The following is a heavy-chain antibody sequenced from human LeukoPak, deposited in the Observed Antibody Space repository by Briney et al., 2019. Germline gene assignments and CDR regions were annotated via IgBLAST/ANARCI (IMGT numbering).Heavy chain of an antibody. V-gene: IGHV3-74*01. CDR3: AKVMPLYQLQWGLYDY. Sequence: GGSLTLSCAASGFTFSSYYMHWVRQVPGKGLVWVSRINGDESSTTYADSVKGRFTISRNNAKNTLYLQMNSLRAEDTAVYYCAKVMPLYQLQWGLYDYWGQGTLVTVSS. CDR2: INGDESST. J-gene: IGHJ4*02. CDR1: GFTFSSYY. D-gene: IGHD2-2*01.